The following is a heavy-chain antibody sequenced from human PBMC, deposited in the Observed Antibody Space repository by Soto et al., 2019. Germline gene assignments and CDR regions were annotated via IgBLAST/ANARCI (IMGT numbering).Heavy chain of an antibody. Sequence: EVQLVESGGGLVQPGGSLRLSCAASGFTFSSYSMNWVRQAPGKGLEWVSYISSSSSTIYYADSVKGRFTISRDNAKNSLYLQMNSLRDEDTAVYYCARDWSASWSLTAAVGYWGQGTLVTVSS. CDR2: ISSSSSTI. CDR1: GFTFSSYS. V-gene: IGHV3-48*02. CDR3: ARDWSASWSLTAAVGY. J-gene: IGHJ4*02. D-gene: IGHD2-2*01.